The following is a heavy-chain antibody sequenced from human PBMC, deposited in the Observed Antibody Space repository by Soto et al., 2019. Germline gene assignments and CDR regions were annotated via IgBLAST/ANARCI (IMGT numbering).Heavy chain of an antibody. D-gene: IGHD1-26*01. CDR2: ISGGGDLA. CDR3: AKYSGDFPVYNGLNV. CDR1: GFPFATSA. Sequence: EVRLLESGGGLVQPGGSLRLSCAASGFPFATSAMIWVRQAPGKGPEWLSLISGGGDLAYYAESVKGRFTSSRDNSKNTLYLQMTILRVEDTAVYYSAKYSGDFPVYNGLNVWGQGITVTVSS. J-gene: IGHJ6*02. V-gene: IGHV3-23*01.